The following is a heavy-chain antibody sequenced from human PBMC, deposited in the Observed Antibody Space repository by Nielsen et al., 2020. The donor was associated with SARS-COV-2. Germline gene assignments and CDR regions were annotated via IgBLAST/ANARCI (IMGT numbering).Heavy chain of an antibody. J-gene: IGHJ4*02. Sequence: GGSLRLSCAASGFSFRSYWMSWVRQAPGKGLEWVANIKQDGSEKYYVDSVKGRFTISRDNAKNSLYLQMNSLRAEDTAVYYCARARELYSHWGQGTLVTVSS. D-gene: IGHD1-26*01. CDR2: IKQDGSEK. CDR3: ARARELYSH. V-gene: IGHV3-7*03. CDR1: GFSFRSYW.